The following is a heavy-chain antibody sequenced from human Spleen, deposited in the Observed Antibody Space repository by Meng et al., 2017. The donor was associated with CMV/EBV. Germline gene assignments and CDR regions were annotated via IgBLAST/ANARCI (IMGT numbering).Heavy chain of an antibody. CDR2: ISWNSGSI. V-gene: IGHV3-9*01. J-gene: IGHJ4*02. Sequence: GGSLRLSCTASGFTFGDYAMHWVRQAPGKGLEWVSGISWNSGSIGYADSVKGRFTISRDNAKNSLHLQMNSLRVEDTAVYFCARSSSYYQDSRGYSPFDYWGRGTLVTVSS. CDR1: GFTFGDYA. D-gene: IGHD3-22*01. CDR3: ARSSSYYQDSRGYSPFDY.